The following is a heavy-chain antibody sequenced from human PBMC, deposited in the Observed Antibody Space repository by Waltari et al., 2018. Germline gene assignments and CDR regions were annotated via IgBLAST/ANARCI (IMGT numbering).Heavy chain of an antibody. CDR2: IKQDGSEK. CDR1: GFNFRSYW. CDR3: ARRSWWFDY. V-gene: IGHV3-7*01. J-gene: IGHJ4*02. Sequence: EVQLVESGGGLVQPGGSLRLSCAASGFNFRSYWMSWVRQAPGKGLEWVANIKQDGSEKYYVDSVKGRFTISRDNAKNSLYLQMNSLRAEDTAVYYCARRSWWFDYWGQGTLVTVSS. D-gene: IGHD2-8*02.